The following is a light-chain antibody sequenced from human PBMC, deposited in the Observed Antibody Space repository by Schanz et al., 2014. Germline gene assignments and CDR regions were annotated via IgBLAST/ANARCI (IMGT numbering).Light chain of an antibody. CDR2: EVS. CDR1: SSDVGGYNY. V-gene: IGLV2-8*01. Sequence: QSALTQPPSASGSPGQSVTISCTGTSSDVGGYNYVSWYQQHPGKAPKLMIYEVSQRPSGVPDRFSGSKSGNTASLTISGHQAEDEAEYYCRSYTSSSTSFGGGTKLTVL. J-gene: IGLJ2*01. CDR3: RSYTSSSTS.